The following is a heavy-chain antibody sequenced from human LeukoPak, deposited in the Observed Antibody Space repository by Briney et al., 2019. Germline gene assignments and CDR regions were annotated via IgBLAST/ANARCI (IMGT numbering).Heavy chain of an antibody. CDR2: IDPSDSYT. J-gene: IGHJ4*02. Sequence: GESLRISCKGSGYSFTSYWISWVRQMPGKGLEWMGRIDPSDSYTNYSPSFQGHVTISADKSISTAYLLWSSLKASDTAMYYCARGGQGDSYGDSVYFDYWGQGTLVTVSS. D-gene: IGHD5-18*01. CDR3: ARGGQGDSYGDSVYFDY. CDR1: GYSFTSYW. V-gene: IGHV5-10-1*01.